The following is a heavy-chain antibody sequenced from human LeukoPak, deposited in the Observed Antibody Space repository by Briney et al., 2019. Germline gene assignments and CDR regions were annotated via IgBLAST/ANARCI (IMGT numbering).Heavy chain of an antibody. CDR3: ARDLYDSSGLLGDY. CDR2: ISYDGSNK. CDR1: GFTFSSYA. D-gene: IGHD3-22*01. Sequence: GGSLRLSCAASGFTFSSYAMHWVRQAPGKGLEWVAVISYDGSNKYYADSVKGRFTISRDNSKNTLYLQMNSLRAEDTAVYYCARDLYDSSGLLGDYWGQGTLVTVSS. V-gene: IGHV3-30-3*01. J-gene: IGHJ4*02.